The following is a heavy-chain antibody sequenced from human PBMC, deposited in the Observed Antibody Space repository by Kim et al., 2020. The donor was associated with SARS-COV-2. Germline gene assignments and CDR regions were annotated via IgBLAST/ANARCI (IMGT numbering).Heavy chain of an antibody. CDR1: GFTFSSYA. V-gene: IGHV3-23*01. D-gene: IGHD2-2*01. CDR3: AKDRSRISCPGGSTSCYVGGWDY. J-gene: IGHJ4*02. CDR2: ISGSGGST. Sequence: GGSLRLSCAASGFTFSSYAMSWVRQAPGKGLEWVSAISGSGGSTYYADSVKGRFTISRDNSKNTLYLQMNSLRAEDTAVYYCAKDRSRISCPGGSTSCYVGGWDYWGQGTLVTVSS.